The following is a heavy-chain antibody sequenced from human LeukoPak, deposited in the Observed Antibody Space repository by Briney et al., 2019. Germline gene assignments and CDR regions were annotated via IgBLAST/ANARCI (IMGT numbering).Heavy chain of an antibody. D-gene: IGHD4-23*01. V-gene: IGHV4-39*01. CDR1: GGSISSSSYY. CDR2: IYYSGST. Sequence: PSETLSLTCTVSGGSISSSSYYWGWIRQPPGKGLEWVGSIYYSGSTYYNPSLKSRVTISVDTSKNQFSLKLSSVTAADTAVYYCARVGVDYSGNIIKYFFDYWGQGTLVTVSS. J-gene: IGHJ4*02. CDR3: ARVGVDYSGNIIKYFFDY.